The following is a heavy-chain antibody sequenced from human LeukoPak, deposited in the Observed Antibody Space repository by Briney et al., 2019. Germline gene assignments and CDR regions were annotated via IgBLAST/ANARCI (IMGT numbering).Heavy chain of an antibody. J-gene: IGHJ6*02. CDR3: ARSGHFYYYGMDV. Sequence: SETPSLTCTVSGGSISSYYWSWIRQPPGKGLEWIGYIYYSGSTNYNPSLKSRVTISVDTSKNQFSLKLSSVTAADTAVYYCARSGHFYYYGMDVWGQGTTVTVSS. CDR1: GGSISSYY. D-gene: IGHD6-25*01. CDR2: IYYSGST. V-gene: IGHV4-59*01.